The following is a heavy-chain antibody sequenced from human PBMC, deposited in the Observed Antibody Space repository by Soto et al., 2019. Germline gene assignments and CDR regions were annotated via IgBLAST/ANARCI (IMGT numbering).Heavy chain of an antibody. Sequence: ASVKVSCKASGYTFTGYYMHWVRQAPGQGLEWMGWINPNSGGTNYAQKFQGWVTMTRDTSISTAYMELSRLRSDDTAVYYCARAKREMYYDILTGYYRGQGDAFDIWGQGTMVTVSS. V-gene: IGHV1-2*04. CDR1: GYTFTGYY. J-gene: IGHJ3*02. CDR3: ARAKREMYYDILTGYYRGQGDAFDI. D-gene: IGHD3-9*01. CDR2: INPNSGGT.